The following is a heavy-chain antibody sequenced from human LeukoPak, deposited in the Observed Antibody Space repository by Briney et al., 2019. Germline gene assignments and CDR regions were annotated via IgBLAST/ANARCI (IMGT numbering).Heavy chain of an antibody. CDR3: ARNQGERSGEVYFDY. D-gene: IGHD3-16*01. Sequence: GGSLRLSCAASGFTVSSNYMSWVRQAPGKGLEWVSAIYSGGSTYYADSVKGRFTISRHNSKNTLYLQMNSLRAEDTAVYYCARNQGERSGEVYFDYWGQGTLVTVSS. J-gene: IGHJ4*02. V-gene: IGHV3-53*04. CDR1: GFTVSSNY. CDR2: IYSGGST.